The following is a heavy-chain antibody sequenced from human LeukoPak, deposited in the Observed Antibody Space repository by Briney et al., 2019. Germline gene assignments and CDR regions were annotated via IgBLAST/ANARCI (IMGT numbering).Heavy chain of an antibody. V-gene: IGHV3-23*01. J-gene: IGHJ4*02. CDR2: LSGSGGSA. CDR3: AQWHTVDY. CDR1: GLSFSNYA. D-gene: IGHD2-8*01. Sequence: GGSLRLSCAASGLSFSNYAMNWVRQAPGKGLEWVSGLSGSGGSAYYADSVKGRFTISRDNSKHTLYLQMNSLRAEDTAVYYCAQWHTVDYWGQGTLVTVSS.